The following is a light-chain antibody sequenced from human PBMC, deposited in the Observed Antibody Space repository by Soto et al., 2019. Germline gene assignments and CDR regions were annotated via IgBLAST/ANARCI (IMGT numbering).Light chain of an antibody. CDR1: QGISTN. CDR3: QLYNSWPVT. J-gene: IGKJ5*01. Sequence: DIVMTQSPATLSVSPGDRATLSCRASQGISTNLAWYQQKPGQAPRLLIYGASTRATGIPARFSGRGSGTEFTLTISSLRSEDFGTYYCQLYNSWPVTFGQGTRLEIK. CDR2: GAS. V-gene: IGKV3-15*01.